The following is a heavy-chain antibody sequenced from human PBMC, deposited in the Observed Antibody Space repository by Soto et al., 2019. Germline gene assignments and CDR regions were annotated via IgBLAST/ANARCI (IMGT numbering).Heavy chain of an antibody. CDR3: ARGGDSSGYYYVVYYYYGMDV. V-gene: IGHV1-8*01. CDR2: MNPNSGNT. J-gene: IGHJ6*02. CDR1: GYTFTSYD. D-gene: IGHD3-22*01. Sequence: GASVKVSCKASGYTFTSYDINWVRQATGQGLEWMGWMNPNSGNTGYAQKFQGRVTMTRNTSISTAYMELSSLRSEDTAVYYCARGGDSSGYYYVVYYYYGMDVWGQGTLVTVSS.